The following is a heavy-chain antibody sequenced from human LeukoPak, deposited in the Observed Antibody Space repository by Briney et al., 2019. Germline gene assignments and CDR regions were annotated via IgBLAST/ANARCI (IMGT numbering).Heavy chain of an antibody. J-gene: IGHJ3*02. CDR1: GDSIRNRSYY. V-gene: IGHV4-39*01. CDR3: AKSITMIVVVIGLCAFDI. CDR2: IYYSGST. Sequence: PSETLSLTCSVSGDSIRNRSYYWGWIRQPPGKGLEWIGSIYYSGSTYYNPSLKSRVTISVDTSKNQFSLKLSSVTAADTAVYYCAKSITMIVVVIGLCAFDIWGQGTMVTVSS. D-gene: IGHD3-22*01.